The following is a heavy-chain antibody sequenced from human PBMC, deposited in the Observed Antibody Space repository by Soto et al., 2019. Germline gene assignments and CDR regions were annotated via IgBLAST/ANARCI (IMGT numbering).Heavy chain of an antibody. J-gene: IGHJ3*02. CDR1: GFTFSSYS. V-gene: IGHV3-48*02. D-gene: IGHD3-22*01. Sequence: EVQLVESGGGLVQPGGSLRLSCAASGFTFSSYSMNWVRQAPGKGLEWVSYISSSSSTIYYADSVKGRFTISRDNAKNSLYLQMNSLRDEDTAVYYCARDPAYYDSSALDAFDIWGQGTMVTVSS. CDR2: ISSSSSTI. CDR3: ARDPAYYDSSALDAFDI.